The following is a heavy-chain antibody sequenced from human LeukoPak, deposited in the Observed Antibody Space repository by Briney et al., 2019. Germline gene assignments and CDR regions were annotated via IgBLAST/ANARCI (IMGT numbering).Heavy chain of an antibody. V-gene: IGHV3-48*01. Sequence: PGGSLRLSCAASGFTFSSYSMNWVRQAPGKGLEWVSYISSSSSTIYYADSVKGRFTISRDNAKNSLYLQMNSLRAEDTAVYYCARDIRYGDYAGWFDPWGQGTLVSVSP. J-gene: IGHJ5*02. CDR1: GFTFSSYS. D-gene: IGHD4-17*01. CDR2: ISSSSSTI. CDR3: ARDIRYGDYAGWFDP.